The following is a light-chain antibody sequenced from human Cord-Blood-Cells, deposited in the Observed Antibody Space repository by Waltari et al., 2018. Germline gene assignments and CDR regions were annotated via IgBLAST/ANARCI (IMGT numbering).Light chain of an antibody. V-gene: IGLV2-11*01. CDR2: DLS. CDR3: CSYAGSYTWV. J-gene: IGLJ2*01. Sequence: QSSLTQPRPVSWSPGQSVTISCTATSSDADGYNYVSWYQQHPSQAPKLIIYDLSKPPSGVPDRFSGSKSGNTASLTISGLQAEDEADYYCCSYAGSYTWVFGGGTKLTVL. CDR1: SSDADGYNY.